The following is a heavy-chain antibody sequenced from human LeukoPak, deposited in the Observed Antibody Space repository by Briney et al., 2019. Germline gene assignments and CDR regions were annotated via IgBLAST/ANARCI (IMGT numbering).Heavy chain of an antibody. CDR3: ARPDYYDSSGYYRY. D-gene: IGHD3-22*01. CDR1: GGSISSSSYY. CDR2: IYYSGST. V-gene: IGHV4-39*01. J-gene: IGHJ4*02. Sequence: PSETLSLTCTVSGGSISSSSYYWGWIRQPPGKGLEWIGSIYYSGSTYYNPSLKSRVTISVDTSKNQFSLKLSSVTAADTAVYYCARPDYYDSSGYYRYWGQGTLVTVSS.